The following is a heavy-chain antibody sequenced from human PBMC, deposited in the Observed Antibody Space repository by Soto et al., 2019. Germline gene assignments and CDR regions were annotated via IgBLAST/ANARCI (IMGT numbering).Heavy chain of an antibody. J-gene: IGHJ3*02. CDR3: ARGGGVGVAGSAAFDM. V-gene: IGHV1-2*02. D-gene: IGHD3-3*01. CDR2: INPATGAA. CDR1: GYPVTAYY. Sequence: QLHLVQSGAVVKKPGASVTVSCSASGYPVTAYYMHWVRQAPGRGLEWMGGINPATGAAKYTQTFQGRVTMTRDTSTSTVFMELSGPTSGDPAVFYWARGGGVGVAGSAAFDMWGQGTLVTVSS.